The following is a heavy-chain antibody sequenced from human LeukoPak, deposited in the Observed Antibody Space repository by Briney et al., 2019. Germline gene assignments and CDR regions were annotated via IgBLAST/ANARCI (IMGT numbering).Heavy chain of an antibody. CDR1: GGTFSSYA. CDR2: IIPIFGTA. V-gene: IGHV1-69*06. J-gene: IGHJ6*03. Sequence: GASVKVSCKACGGTFSSYAISWVRQAPGQGLEWMGGIIPIFGTANYAQKFQDRGTITADKSTSTAYMELSSLRSEDTAVYYCARVVGLTGYSSSWYSGYYYYMDVWGKGTTVTVSS. D-gene: IGHD6-13*01. CDR3: ARVVGLTGYSSSWYSGYYYYMDV.